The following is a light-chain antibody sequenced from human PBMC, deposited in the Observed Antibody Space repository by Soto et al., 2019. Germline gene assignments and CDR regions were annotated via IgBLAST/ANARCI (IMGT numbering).Light chain of an antibody. V-gene: IGLV2-23*01. CDR2: ENT. CDR3: CSYAGPTIILL. J-gene: IGLJ2*01. Sequence: QSALTQPASVSGSPGQSITISCTGTSSDVGRDNLVSWYQQHPGRAPKLMIYENTERPSGVSTRFSGSKSGNTASLTISGLQAEDEADYYCCSYAGPTIILLFGGGTKVTVL. CDR1: SSDVGRDNL.